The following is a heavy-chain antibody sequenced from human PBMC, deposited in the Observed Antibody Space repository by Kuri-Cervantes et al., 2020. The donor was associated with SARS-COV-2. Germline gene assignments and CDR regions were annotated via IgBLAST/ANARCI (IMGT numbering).Heavy chain of an antibody. J-gene: IGHJ3*02. Sequence: GGSLRLSCAASGFTFSSYAMHWVRQAPGKGLEWVSYISGSSSTIYYADSVKGRFTISRDNAKNSLYLQMNSLRAEGTAVYYCARDCGYCGGHDAFDIWGQGTMVTVSS. CDR1: GFTFSSYA. D-gene: IGHD2-21*01. CDR3: ARDCGYCGGHDAFDI. V-gene: IGHV3-48*01. CDR2: ISGSSSTI.